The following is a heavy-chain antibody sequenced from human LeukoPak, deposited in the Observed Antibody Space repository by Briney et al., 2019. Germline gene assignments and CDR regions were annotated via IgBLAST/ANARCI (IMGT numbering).Heavy chain of an antibody. CDR1: GFTFSSYA. J-gene: IGHJ4*02. D-gene: IGHD3-22*01. CDR2: ISYDGSNK. V-gene: IGHV3-30*18. Sequence: GGSLRLSCAASGFTFSSYAMSWVRQAPGKGLEWVAVISYDGSNKYYADSVKGRFTISRDNSKNTLYLQMNSLRAEDTAVYYCAKDGRLLNYDSSGYSDYWGQGTLVTVSS. CDR3: AKDGRLLNYDSSGYSDY.